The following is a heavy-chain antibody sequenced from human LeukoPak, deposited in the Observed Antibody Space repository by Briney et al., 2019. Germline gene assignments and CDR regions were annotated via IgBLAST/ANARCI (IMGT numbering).Heavy chain of an antibody. CDR2: IYYSGST. V-gene: IGHV4-59*01. J-gene: IGHJ4*02. CDR3: ARGSGYSYNEYFFDN. Sequence: SETLSLTCPVSGGSISSYYWSWIRQPPGKGLEWIGYIYYSGSTNYNPSLKSRVSISVDTSKNQFSLKLSSVTAADTALYYCARGSGYSYNEYFFDNWGQGTLVTVSS. CDR1: GGSISSYY. D-gene: IGHD5-18*01.